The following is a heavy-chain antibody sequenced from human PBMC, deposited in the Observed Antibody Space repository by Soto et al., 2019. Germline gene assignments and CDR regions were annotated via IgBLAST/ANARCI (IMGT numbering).Heavy chain of an antibody. Sequence: PSETLSLTCAVYGGSFSGYYWSWIRQPPGKGLEWIGEINHSGSTNYNPSLKSRVTISVDTSKNQFSLKLSSVTAADTAVYYCARGCFGVNSGYDWGGHYYCYGMDVWGQGTTVTVSS. CDR2: INHSGST. D-gene: IGHD5-12*01. CDR1: GGSFSGYY. CDR3: ARGCFGVNSGYDWGGHYYCYGMDV. V-gene: IGHV4-34*01. J-gene: IGHJ6*02.